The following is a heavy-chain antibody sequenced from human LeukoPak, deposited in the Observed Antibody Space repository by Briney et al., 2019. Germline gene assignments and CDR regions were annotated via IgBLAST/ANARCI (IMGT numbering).Heavy chain of an antibody. CDR1: GYSISSGYY. CDR3: AADYGDSRADY. J-gene: IGHJ4*02. Sequence: SQTLSLTCTVSGYSISSGYYWGWIRQPPGKGLEWIGSIYHSGSTYYNPSLKSRVTISVDTSKSQFSLRVNSVTAADTAVYYCAADYGDSRADYWGQGTLVTVSS. V-gene: IGHV4-38-2*02. CDR2: IYHSGST. D-gene: IGHD4-17*01.